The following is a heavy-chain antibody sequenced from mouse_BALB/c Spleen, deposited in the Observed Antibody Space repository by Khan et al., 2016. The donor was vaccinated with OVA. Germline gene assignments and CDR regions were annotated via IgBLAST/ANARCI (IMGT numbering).Heavy chain of an antibody. CDR2: IDPENGNT. Sequence: EVQLQESGAELVRPGALVKLSCKASGFNIKDYYMHWVKQRPEQGLEWIGWIDPENGNTIYDPKFQGKASITADTSSNTAYLQLSSLTSEDTAVYYCAVRGRYYYAVDYWGQGTSVTVSS. D-gene: IGHD3-2*02. V-gene: IGHV14-1*02. CDR3: AVRGRYYYAVDY. J-gene: IGHJ4*01. CDR1: GFNIKDYY.